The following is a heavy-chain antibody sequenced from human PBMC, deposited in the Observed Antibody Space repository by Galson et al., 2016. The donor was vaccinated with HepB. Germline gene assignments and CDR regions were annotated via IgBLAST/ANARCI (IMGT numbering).Heavy chain of an antibody. V-gene: IGHV4-34*01. CDR3: ARLYHYDYICGTYRGGFYGMDV. CDR1: GGSLSGYY. D-gene: IGHD3-16*02. Sequence: ETLSLTCGVSGGSLSGYYWTWIRQPPGKGLEWIGEISHTGTTNYNPSLTSRVTFSVDTSKNQFSLSLISVTAADTAVYYCARLYHYDYICGTYRGGFYGMDVWGQGTTATVSS. CDR2: ISHTGTT. J-gene: IGHJ6*02.